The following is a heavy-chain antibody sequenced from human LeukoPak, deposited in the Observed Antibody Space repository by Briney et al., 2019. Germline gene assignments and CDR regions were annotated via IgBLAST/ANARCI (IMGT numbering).Heavy chain of an antibody. Sequence: PGRSLRLSCAASGFTFNSYGMHWVRQAPGHGLEWVTDIAYDGSNKYYADYVKGRFTISTATSKNTLYLKMNSITDKDTTMYYCAKLGGSGSPTPSGFDHWGQGNLVTVSS. CDR3: AKLGGSGSPTPSGFDH. CDR2: IAYDGSNK. D-gene: IGHD3-10*01. V-gene: IGHV3-30*18. J-gene: IGHJ5*02. CDR1: GFTFNSYG.